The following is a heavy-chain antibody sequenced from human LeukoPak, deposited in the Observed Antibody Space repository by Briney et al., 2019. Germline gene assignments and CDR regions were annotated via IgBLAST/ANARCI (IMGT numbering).Heavy chain of an antibody. D-gene: IGHD6-19*01. CDR3: ARDAYSSGSDTFDI. CDR2: IYHSGST. CDR1: GGSISSGIW. J-gene: IGHJ3*02. Sequence: PSETLSLTCAVSGGSISSGIWWSWVRQPPVKGLECIGEIYHSGSTNYNPSLKSRVAISVDKSKNQFSLNLSSVTAADTAVYFCARDAYSSGSDTFDIWGRGTMVTVSS. V-gene: IGHV4-4*02.